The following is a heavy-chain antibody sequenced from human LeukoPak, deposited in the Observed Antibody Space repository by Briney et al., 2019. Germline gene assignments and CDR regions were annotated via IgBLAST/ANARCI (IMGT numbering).Heavy chain of an antibody. CDR3: TRHVGAGLRNDY. Sequence: PGGSLRLSCAASGFTSSSYAMSWVRQAPGKGLEWVSAISGSGGSTYYADSVKGRFTISRDNSKNTLYLQMNSLKTEDTAVYYCTRHVGAGLRNDYWGQETLVTVSS. D-gene: IGHD5-12*01. CDR1: GFTSSSYA. J-gene: IGHJ4*02. V-gene: IGHV3-23*01. CDR2: ISGSGGST.